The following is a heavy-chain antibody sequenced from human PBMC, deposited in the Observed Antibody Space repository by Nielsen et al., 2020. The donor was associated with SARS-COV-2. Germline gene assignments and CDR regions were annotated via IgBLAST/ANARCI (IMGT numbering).Heavy chain of an antibody. D-gene: IGHD4-11*01. CDR1: GFIFSNFA. Sequence: GGSLRLSCPASGFIFSNFAMSWVRQAPGKGLEWVANINEDGSVVNYVDSVKGRFTISRDNAGKSLYLQMNSLRAEDTAVYYCARDAAYSRFDYWGQATLVTVSS. CDR2: INEDGSVV. J-gene: IGHJ4*02. V-gene: IGHV3-7*05. CDR3: ARDAAYSRFDY.